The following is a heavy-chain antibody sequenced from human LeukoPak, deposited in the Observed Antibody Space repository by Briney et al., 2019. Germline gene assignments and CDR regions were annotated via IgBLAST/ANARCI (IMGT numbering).Heavy chain of an antibody. J-gene: IGHJ4*02. Sequence: GGSLRLSCAASEFSVGSNYMTWVRQAPGKGLEWVSAISGSGGSTYYADSVKGRFTISRDNSKNTLYLQMNSLRAEDTAVYYCAKDTVVVITSDHFDYWGQGTLVTVSS. CDR1: EFSVGSNY. V-gene: IGHV3-23*01. CDR3: AKDTVVVITSDHFDY. CDR2: ISGSGGST. D-gene: IGHD3-22*01.